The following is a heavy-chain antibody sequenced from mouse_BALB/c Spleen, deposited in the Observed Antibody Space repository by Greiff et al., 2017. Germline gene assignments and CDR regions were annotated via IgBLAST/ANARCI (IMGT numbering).Heavy chain of an antibody. CDR1: GFTFTDYY. V-gene: IGHV7-3*02. CDR2: IRNKANGYTT. Sequence: EVKVEESGGGLVQPGGSLRLSCATSGFTFTDYYMSWVRQPPGKALEWLGFIRNKANGYTTEYSASVKGRFTISRDNSQSILYLQMNTLRAEDSATYYCARDTHYYGSSYGYFDVWGAGTTVTVSS. J-gene: IGHJ1*01. D-gene: IGHD1-1*01. CDR3: ARDTHYYGSSYGYFDV.